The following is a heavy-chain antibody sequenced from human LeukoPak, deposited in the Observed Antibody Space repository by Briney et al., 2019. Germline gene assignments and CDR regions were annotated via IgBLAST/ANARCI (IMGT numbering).Heavy chain of an antibody. CDR2: ITSGTTYI. CDR1: GFTFSDYN. J-gene: IGHJ4*02. CDR3: ARWPYSSSYYFDY. Sequence: PGGSLRLSCAASGFTFSDYNMNWVRQSPEKGLEWVSSITSGTTYIYYADSVRGRFTLSRDNAKNSLYLQMNSLRAEDTAVYYCARWPYSSSYYFDYRGQGTLVTVSS. D-gene: IGHD6-6*01. V-gene: IGHV3-21*01.